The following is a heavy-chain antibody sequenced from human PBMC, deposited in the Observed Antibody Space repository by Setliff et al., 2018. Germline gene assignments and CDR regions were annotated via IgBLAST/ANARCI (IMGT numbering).Heavy chain of an antibody. D-gene: IGHD3-3*01. CDR2: INQGGGAQ. CDR1: GFTLSDLW. CDR3: ARDVYDFRTGLAAP. J-gene: IGHJ5*02. V-gene: IGHV3-7*01. Sequence: PGGSLRLSCRASGFTLSDLWMAWVRHTPGKGLEWVANINQGGGAQFYVDSVQGRFTISRDNAKNSLYLQVNSLRAEDTGVYYCARDVYDFRTGLAAPWGQGTLVTVSS.